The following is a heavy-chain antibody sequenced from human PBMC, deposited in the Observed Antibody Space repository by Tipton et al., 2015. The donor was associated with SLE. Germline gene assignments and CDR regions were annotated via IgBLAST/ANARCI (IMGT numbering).Heavy chain of an antibody. Sequence: TLSLTCTVSGGSISSYYWSWIRQPPGKGLEWIGYIYYSGSTNYNPSLKSRVTISVDTSKNQFSLNLNSVTAADTAVYYCARDSDLDAFDIWGQGTMVTVSS. CDR3: ARDSDLDAFDI. J-gene: IGHJ3*02. CDR1: GGSISSYY. V-gene: IGHV4-59*01. CDR2: IYYSGST.